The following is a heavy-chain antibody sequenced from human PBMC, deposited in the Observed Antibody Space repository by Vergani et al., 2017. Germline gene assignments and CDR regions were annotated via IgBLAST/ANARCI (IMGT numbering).Heavy chain of an antibody. CDR1: GGTFSSYA. J-gene: IGHJ6*02. D-gene: IGHD2-15*01. V-gene: IGHV1-69*04. Sequence: QVQLVQSGAEVKKPGASVKVSCKASGGTFSSYAISWVRQAPGQGLEWMGRIIPILGIANYAQKFQGRVTITADKSTSTAYLQWSSLKASDTAMYYCAGWVVVAAVNYGMDVWGQGTTVTVSS. CDR2: IIPILGIA. CDR3: AGWVVVAAVNYGMDV.